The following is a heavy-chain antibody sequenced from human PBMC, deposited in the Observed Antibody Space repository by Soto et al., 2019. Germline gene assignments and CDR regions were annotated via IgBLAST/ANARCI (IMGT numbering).Heavy chain of an antibody. Sequence: GGSLRLSCAASGFTFSSYSMNWVRQAPGKGLEWVSYISSSSTIYYADSVKGRFTISRDNAKNSLYLQMNSLRAEDTAVYYCAALPTSGGYYYYYYMDVWGKGTTVTVSS. V-gene: IGHV3-48*01. CDR3: AALPTSGGYYYYYYMDV. D-gene: IGHD2-2*01. CDR2: ISSSSTI. CDR1: GFTFSSYS. J-gene: IGHJ6*03.